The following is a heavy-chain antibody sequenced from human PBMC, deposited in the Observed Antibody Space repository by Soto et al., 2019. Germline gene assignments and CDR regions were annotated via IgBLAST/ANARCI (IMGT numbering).Heavy chain of an antibody. J-gene: IGHJ5*02. Sequence: SETLSLTSAVYGGSFSGYYWSWIRQPPGKGLEWIGEINHSGSTNYNPSLKSRVTISVDTSKNQFSLKLSSVTAADTAVYYCARGNGTLYYDFWSGYYRGYNWFDPWGQGTLVTVSS. CDR3: ARGNGTLYYDFWSGYYRGYNWFDP. CDR2: INHSGST. CDR1: GGSFSGYY. V-gene: IGHV4-34*01. D-gene: IGHD3-3*01.